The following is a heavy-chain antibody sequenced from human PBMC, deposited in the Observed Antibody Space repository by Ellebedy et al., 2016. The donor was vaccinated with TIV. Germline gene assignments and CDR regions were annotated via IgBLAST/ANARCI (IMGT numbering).Heavy chain of an antibody. V-gene: IGHV3-66*01. CDR1: GFTVSNDY. Sequence: PGGSLRLSCAASGFTVSNDYISWVRQAPGRGLEWVSTIPVGGNTFYADSLKGRFTISRDNSKNTVYLQMDTLRAEDTAVYYCVRDTIESSRRSFDCWGQGTRVTVSS. J-gene: IGHJ4*02. CDR2: IPVGGNT. D-gene: IGHD6-13*01. CDR3: VRDTIESSRRSFDC.